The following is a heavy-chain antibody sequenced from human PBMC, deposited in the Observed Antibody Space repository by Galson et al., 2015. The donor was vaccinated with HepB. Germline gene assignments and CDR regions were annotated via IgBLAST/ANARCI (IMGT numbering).Heavy chain of an antibody. CDR3: AKGGRYYGSGSYPFDY. CDR1: GFTFSSYA. V-gene: IGHV3-23*01. D-gene: IGHD3-10*01. Sequence: SLRLSCAASGFTFSSYAMSWVRQAPGKGLEWVSAISGSGGSTYYADSVKGRFTISRDNSKNTLYLQMNSLRAEDTAVYYCAKGGRYYGSGSYPFDYWGQGTLVTVSS. J-gene: IGHJ4*02. CDR2: ISGSGGST.